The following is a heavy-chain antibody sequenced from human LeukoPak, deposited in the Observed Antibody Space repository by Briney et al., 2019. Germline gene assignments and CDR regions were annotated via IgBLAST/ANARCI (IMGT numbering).Heavy chain of an antibody. Sequence: ASVKVSCKASGGTFSSYAINWVRQATGQGLEWMGWMNPNSGNTGYAQKFQGRVTMTRNTSISTAYMELSSLRSEDTAVYYCARVGGYGDSFDYWGQGTLVTVSS. V-gene: IGHV1-8*02. D-gene: IGHD4-17*01. CDR2: MNPNSGNT. CDR1: GGTFSSYA. J-gene: IGHJ4*02. CDR3: ARVGGYGDSFDY.